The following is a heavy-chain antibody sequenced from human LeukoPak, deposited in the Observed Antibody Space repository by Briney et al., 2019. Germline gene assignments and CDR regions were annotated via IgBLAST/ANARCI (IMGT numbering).Heavy chain of an antibody. CDR1: GGSISSYY. CDR3: ARGTAPIAVAGTVMYDY. V-gene: IGHV4-59*01. D-gene: IGHD6-19*01. J-gene: IGHJ4*02. CDR2: IYYSGST. Sequence: PSETLFLTCTVSGGSISSYYWSWIRQPPGKGLEWIGYIYYSGSTNYNPSLKSRVTISVDTSKNQFSLKLSSVTAADTAVYYCARGTAPIAVAGTVMYDYWGQGTLVTVSS.